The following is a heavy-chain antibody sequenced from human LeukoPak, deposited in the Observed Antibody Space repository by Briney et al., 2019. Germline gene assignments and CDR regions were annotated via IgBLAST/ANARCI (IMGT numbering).Heavy chain of an antibody. Sequence: GGSLRLSCAASGFTFNTYSMNWVRQAPGKGLEWVGRIKSKTDGGTTDYAAPVKGRFTISRDDSKNTLYLQMNSLKTEDTAVYYCTTVGRIGGVIAQFDYWGQGTLVTVSS. CDR3: TTVGRIGGVIAQFDY. D-gene: IGHD3-16*02. J-gene: IGHJ4*02. CDR2: IKSKTDGGTT. CDR1: GFTFNTYS. V-gene: IGHV3-15*01.